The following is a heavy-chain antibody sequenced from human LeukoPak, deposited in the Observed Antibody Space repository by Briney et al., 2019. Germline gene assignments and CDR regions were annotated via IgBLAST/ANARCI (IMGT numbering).Heavy chain of an antibody. CDR2: IYTSGNT. CDR3: ARGYCDSSSCFWYFDL. J-gene: IGHJ2*01. CDR1: GRSISSASYY. V-gene: IGHV4-61*02. Sequence: SQILSLTCSVSGRSISSASYYWSWIRQPAGKGLEWIGRIYTSGNTDYNPSLKSGVSMSVDTSKNQFSLQLSSVTAADTAVYYCARGYCDSSSCFWYFDLWGPGTLVTVSS. D-gene: IGHD6-13*01.